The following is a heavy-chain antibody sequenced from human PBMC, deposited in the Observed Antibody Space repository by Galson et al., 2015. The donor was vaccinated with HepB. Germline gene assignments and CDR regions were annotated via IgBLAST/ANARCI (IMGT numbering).Heavy chain of an antibody. V-gene: IGHV3-30-3*01. Sequence: SLRLSCAASGFTFSSYAMHWVRQAPGKGLEWVAVISYDGSNKYYADSVKGRFTISRDNSKNTLYLQMNSLRAEDTAVYYCARDGAGGVYGDYLDYWGQGTLVTVSS. J-gene: IGHJ4*02. CDR1: GFTFSSYA. D-gene: IGHD4-17*01. CDR3: ARDGAGGVYGDYLDY. CDR2: ISYDGSNK.